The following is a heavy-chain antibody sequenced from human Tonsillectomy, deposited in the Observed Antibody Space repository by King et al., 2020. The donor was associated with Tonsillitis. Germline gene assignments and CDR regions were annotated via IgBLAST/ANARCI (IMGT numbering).Heavy chain of an antibody. CDR2: VNPNSGNT. J-gene: IGHJ6*02. Sequence: VQLVESGAEVKKPGASVKVSCKASGYTFTSYDVNWVRQATGQGLEWMEWVNPNSGNTGYAQKFQGRVTMTRNTSISTAYMELSSLRSEDAAVYYCARVSLTYCSGTSCYAYYYYGMDVWGQGTTVTVSS. CDR1: GYTFTSYD. V-gene: IGHV1-8*01. CDR3: ARVSLTYCSGTSCYAYYYYGMDV. D-gene: IGHD2-2*01.